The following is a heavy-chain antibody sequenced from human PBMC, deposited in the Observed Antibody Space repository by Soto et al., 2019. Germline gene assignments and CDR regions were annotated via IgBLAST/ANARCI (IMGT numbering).Heavy chain of an antibody. V-gene: IGHV3-23*01. Sequence: GGSLRLSCAASGFTFSSYAMSWVRQAPGKGLEWVSAISGSAGSTYYADSVKGRFTISRDNSKNTLYLQMNRLRAEDTAVYYCAKDTDWSSGWHPGVFDYWGQGTLVTVSS. CDR3: AKDTDWSSGWHPGVFDY. CDR1: GFTFSSYA. D-gene: IGHD6-19*01. J-gene: IGHJ4*02. CDR2: ISGSAGST.